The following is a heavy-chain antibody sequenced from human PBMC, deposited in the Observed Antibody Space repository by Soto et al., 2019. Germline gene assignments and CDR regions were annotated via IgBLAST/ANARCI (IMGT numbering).Heavy chain of an antibody. Sequence: PSETLSLTCTVSGGSISSYYWSWIRQPPGEGLEWIGYIYYSGSTNYNPSLKSRVTISVDTSKNQFSLKLSSVTAADTAVYYCARVPEGFSGSYFWFDPWGQGTLVTVSS. CDR2: IYYSGST. J-gene: IGHJ5*02. V-gene: IGHV4-59*01. CDR1: GGSISSYY. CDR3: ARVPEGFSGSYFWFDP. D-gene: IGHD1-26*01.